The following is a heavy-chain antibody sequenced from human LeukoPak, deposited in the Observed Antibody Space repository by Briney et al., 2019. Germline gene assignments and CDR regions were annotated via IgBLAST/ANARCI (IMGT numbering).Heavy chain of an antibody. J-gene: IGHJ4*02. V-gene: IGHV6-1*01. CDR1: GDSVSNNNAA. CDR2: TYYRSKWYN. Sequence: SQTLSLTCAISGDSVSNNNAAWHWIRQSPSRGLEWPGRTYYRSKWYNDYAVSVKSRITINPDTSKNQFSLQLNSVTPEDTAVYFCVRDLTGGTLFDYWGQGTLVTVSS. CDR3: VRDLTGGTLFDY. D-gene: IGHD3-9*01.